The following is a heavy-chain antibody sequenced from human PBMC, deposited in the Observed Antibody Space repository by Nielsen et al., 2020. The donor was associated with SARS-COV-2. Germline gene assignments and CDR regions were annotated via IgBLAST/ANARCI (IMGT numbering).Heavy chain of an antibody. CDR3: ARVGSYGDPEYLDY. Sequence: GESLKISCVVSGFNIRGYWMTWVRQAPGKGLEWVGNIKLDGSEKYYVDSVKGRFTISRDNARNTLYLQMNSLRVEDTAVYYCARVGSYGDPEYLDYWGQGALVTVSS. CDR1: GFNIRGYW. J-gene: IGHJ4*02. D-gene: IGHD4/OR15-4a*01. V-gene: IGHV3-7*01. CDR2: IKLDGSEK.